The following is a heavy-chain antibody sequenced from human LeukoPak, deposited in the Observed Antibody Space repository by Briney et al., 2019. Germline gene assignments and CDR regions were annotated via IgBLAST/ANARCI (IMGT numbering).Heavy chain of an antibody. CDR2: INHSGST. V-gene: IGHV4-34*01. CDR3: ARGSVDYYDSSGYYYGWFDP. CDR1: GGSFSGYY. J-gene: IGHJ5*02. Sequence: PSETLSLTCAVYGGSFSGYYWSWIRQPPGKGLEWIGEINHSGSTNYNPSLKSRVTISVDMSKNQFSLKLSSVTAADTAVYYCARGSVDYYDSSGYYYGWFDPWGQGTLVTVSS. D-gene: IGHD3-22*01.